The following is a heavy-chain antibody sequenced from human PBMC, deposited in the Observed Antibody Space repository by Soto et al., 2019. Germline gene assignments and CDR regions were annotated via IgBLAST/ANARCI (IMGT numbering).Heavy chain of an antibody. D-gene: IGHD5-18*01. CDR2: ISESGDNA. CDR1: GFPFNTYA. CDR3: AKGGYIYGLDP. Sequence: GGSLRLSCAASGFPFNTYAMSWVRQAPGKGPEWVSAISESGDNAFYADSVQGRFTISRDNSYNILYLQMNSLRAEDTALYFCAKGGYIYGLDPWGQGTLVTVSS. J-gene: IGHJ5*02. V-gene: IGHV3-23*01.